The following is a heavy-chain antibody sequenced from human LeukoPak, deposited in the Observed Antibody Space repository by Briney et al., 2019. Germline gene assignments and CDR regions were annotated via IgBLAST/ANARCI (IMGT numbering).Heavy chain of an antibody. CDR2: INYNGIT. V-gene: IGHV4-30-4*01. CDR3: AGAVTGYYLSHYYFPY. D-gene: IGHD3-9*01. CDR1: GDSISSDDYY. Sequence: SETLSLTCTVSGDSISSDDYYWTWIRQPPGKGLEWIGYINYNGITYYNPSLKSRVIISVDQPKKQFSLKLSSVTAADTAVYYCAGAVTGYYLSHYYFPYWGRGTLVTVSS. J-gene: IGHJ4*02.